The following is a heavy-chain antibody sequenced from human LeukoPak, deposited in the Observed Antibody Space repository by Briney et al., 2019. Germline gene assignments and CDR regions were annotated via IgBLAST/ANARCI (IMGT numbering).Heavy chain of an antibody. CDR3: ARDHLGLLGMDV. CDR1: GYAFSGYY. CDR2: INPNSGGT. V-gene: IGHV1-2*02. Sequence: GASVKVSCKASGYAFSGYYMNWVRQAPEQGLEWMGWINPNSGGTNYAQKFQGRVTMTRDTSISTAYMELSRLRSDDTAVYYCARDHLGLLGMDVWGKGTTVTVSS. D-gene: IGHD3-22*01. J-gene: IGHJ6*03.